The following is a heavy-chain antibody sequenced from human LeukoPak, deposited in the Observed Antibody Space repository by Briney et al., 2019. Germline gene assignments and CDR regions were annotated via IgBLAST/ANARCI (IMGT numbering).Heavy chain of an antibody. J-gene: IGHJ4*02. D-gene: IGHD3-3*01. Sequence: SGGSLRLSCAASGFTFSSYAMHWVRQAPGKGLEYVSAISSIGDSTFYANSVKGRFTISRDNSKNTLYLQMGSLRAEDMALYYCARGRLRFLEWLLPYFDYWGQGTLVTVSS. CDR1: GFTFSSYA. CDR3: ARGRLRFLEWLLPYFDY. V-gene: IGHV3-64*01. CDR2: ISSIGDST.